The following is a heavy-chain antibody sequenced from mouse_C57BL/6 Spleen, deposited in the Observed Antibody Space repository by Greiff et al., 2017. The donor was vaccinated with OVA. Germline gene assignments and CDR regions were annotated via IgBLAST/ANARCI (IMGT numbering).Heavy chain of an antibody. D-gene: IGHD2-5*01. V-gene: IGHV1-80*01. CDR1: GYAFSSYW. J-gene: IGHJ4*01. Sequence: QVQLQQSGAELVKPGASVKISCKASGYAFSSYWMNWVKQRPGKGLEWIGQLYPGDGDTNYNGKFKGKATLTADKSYSTAYMQLSSLTSEDSAVYFCARSGDSNYVGYAMDYWGQGTSVTVSS. CDR3: ARSGDSNYVGYAMDY. CDR2: LYPGDGDT.